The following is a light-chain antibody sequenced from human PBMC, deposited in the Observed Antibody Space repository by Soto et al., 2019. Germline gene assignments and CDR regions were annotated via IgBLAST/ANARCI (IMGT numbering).Light chain of an antibody. Sequence: QSALTQPASVSGSPGQSITISCTGTSSDVGGYNYVSWYQQHPGKAPKLMIYXVXNRPXXVSNXFSGSKSGNTASLTNSGXXXXXEXXYYCSSYTSSSTLVFGGGTKLTVL. CDR1: SSDVGGYNY. V-gene: IGLV2-14*01. CDR2: XVX. J-gene: IGLJ3*02. CDR3: SSYTSSSTLV.